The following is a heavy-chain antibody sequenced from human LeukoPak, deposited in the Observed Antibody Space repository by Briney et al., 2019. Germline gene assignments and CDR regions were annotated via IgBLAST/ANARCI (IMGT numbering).Heavy chain of an antibody. CDR3: ARAYYDILTGYHFDI. Sequence: ASVKVSCKASGYTFTGYYMHWVRQAPGQGLEWMGWINPNSGGTNYAQKFQGRVTMTRDTSISTAYMELSRLRSDDTAVYYCARAYYDILTGYHFDIWGQGTMVTVSS. V-gene: IGHV1-2*02. CDR1: GYTFTGYY. J-gene: IGHJ3*02. D-gene: IGHD3-9*01. CDR2: INPNSGGT.